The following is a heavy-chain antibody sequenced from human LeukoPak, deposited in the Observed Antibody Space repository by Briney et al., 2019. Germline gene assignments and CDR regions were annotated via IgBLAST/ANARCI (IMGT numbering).Heavy chain of an antibody. Sequence: GGSLRLSCAASGFTFSIYWMSWVRQAPGKGLEWVANIKHDGSEKYYVDSVKGRFTISRDNAKNSLYLEMNILRAEDTAVYYCARITGIAAAGDYWGQGTLVTVSS. V-gene: IGHV3-7*04. CDR3: ARITGIAAAGDY. CDR2: IKHDGSEK. CDR1: GFTFSIYW. J-gene: IGHJ4*02. D-gene: IGHD6-13*01.